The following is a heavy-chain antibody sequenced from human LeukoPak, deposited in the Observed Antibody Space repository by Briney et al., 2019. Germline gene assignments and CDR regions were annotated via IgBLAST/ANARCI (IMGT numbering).Heavy chain of an antibody. J-gene: IGHJ4*02. Sequence: GGSLRLSCAASGFTFSSYAMHWVRQAPGKGLEWVAVIWYDGSNKYYADSVKGRFTISRDNSKNTLYLQMNSLRAEDTAVYYCARDYEGATDFDYWGQGTLVTVSS. CDR2: IWYDGSNK. V-gene: IGHV3-33*01. CDR1: GFTFSSYA. CDR3: ARDYEGATDFDY. D-gene: IGHD1-26*01.